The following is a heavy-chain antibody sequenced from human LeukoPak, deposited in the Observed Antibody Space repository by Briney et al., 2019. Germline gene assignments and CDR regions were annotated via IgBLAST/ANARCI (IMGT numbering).Heavy chain of an antibody. CDR2: INPNSGGT. D-gene: IGHD2-15*01. V-gene: IGHV1-2*02. J-gene: IGHJ4*02. CDR3: ARDSGYCSGGSCWLDY. Sequence: ASVTVSCTASGYTFTVYYMHWVRQAPGQGLEWMGWINPNSGGTNYAQKFQGRVTMTRDTSISTAYMELSRLRSDDTAVYYCARDSGYCSGGSCWLDYWGQGTLVTVSS. CDR1: GYTFTVYY.